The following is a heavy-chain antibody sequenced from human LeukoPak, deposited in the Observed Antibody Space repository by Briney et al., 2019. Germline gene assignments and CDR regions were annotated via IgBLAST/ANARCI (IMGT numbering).Heavy chain of an antibody. Sequence: SETLSLACTVSGGSISSGGYSWTWIRQHPGKGLEWIGYIYYSGSTYYNPSPKSRLTISVDTSKNQFSLNLSSVTAADPAGYYRASSHGIIMEVPAAAFHPWAQGPVVSVPS. CDR3: ASSHGIIMEVPAAAFHP. J-gene: IGHJ5*02. V-gene: IGHV4-31*03. CDR2: IYYSGST. CDR1: GGSISSGGYS. D-gene: IGHD2-2*01.